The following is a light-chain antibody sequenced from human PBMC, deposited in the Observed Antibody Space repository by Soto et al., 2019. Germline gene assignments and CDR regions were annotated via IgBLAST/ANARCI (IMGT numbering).Light chain of an antibody. Sequence: EIAMTQSPATLSVSPGERATLSCRASQGVNRNVAWYQQKPGQAPRLLISGASTRATGVPARFSGSGSGTDFALTISSLQSEDFAVYFCQQNNNWPLTFGGGTKVEIK. CDR2: GAS. V-gene: IGKV3-15*01. CDR3: QQNNNWPLT. CDR1: QGVNRN. J-gene: IGKJ4*01.